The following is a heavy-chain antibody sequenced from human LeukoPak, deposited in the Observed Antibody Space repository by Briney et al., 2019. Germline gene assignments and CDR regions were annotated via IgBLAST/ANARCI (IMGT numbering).Heavy chain of an antibody. CDR3: ATRNPTNSSSWFDP. D-gene: IGHD6-13*01. Sequence: SETLSLTCAVYGGSFSGYYWSWIRRPPGKGLEWIGEINHSGSTNYNPSLKSRVTISVDTSKNQFSLKLSSVTAADTAVYYCATRNPTNSSSWFDPWGQGTLVTVSS. J-gene: IGHJ5*02. V-gene: IGHV4-34*01. CDR1: GGSFSGYY. CDR2: INHSGST.